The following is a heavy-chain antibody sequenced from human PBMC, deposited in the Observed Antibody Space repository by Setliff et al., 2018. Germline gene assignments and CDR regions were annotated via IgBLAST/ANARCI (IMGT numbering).Heavy chain of an antibody. J-gene: IGHJ4*02. V-gene: IGHV4-39*07. CDR3: ATLTGDRGVDY. D-gene: IGHD7-27*01. CDR1: GGSISSDTYY. Sequence: PSETLSLTCTVSGGSISSDTYYWGWIRQPPGKGLEWIGEIYHSGSTNYNPSLKSRVTISVDKSKNQFSLKLSSVTAADTAVYYCATLTGDRGVDYWGQGRLVTVSS. CDR2: IYHSGST.